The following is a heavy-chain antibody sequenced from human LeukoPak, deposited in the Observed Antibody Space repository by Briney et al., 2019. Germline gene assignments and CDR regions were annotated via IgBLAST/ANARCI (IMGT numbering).Heavy chain of an antibody. CDR2: INPNSGGT. V-gene: IGHV1-2*02. D-gene: IGHD3-10*01. Sequence: ASVKVSCKASGYTFTGYYMHWVRQAPGQGLEWMGWINPNSGGTNYAQKFQGRVTMTRDTSISTAYMELRSLRSDDTAVYYCAVSLWFGELLQTDYWGQGTLVTVSS. CDR1: GYTFTGYY. J-gene: IGHJ4*02. CDR3: AVSLWFGELLQTDY.